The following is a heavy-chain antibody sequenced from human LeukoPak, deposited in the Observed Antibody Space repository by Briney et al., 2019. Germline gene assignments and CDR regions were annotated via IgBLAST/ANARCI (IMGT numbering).Heavy chain of an antibody. V-gene: IGHV3-23*01. Sequence: PGGSLRLSCAASGFTFRSYAMSWVRQAPGKGLEWVSAISGSGSTYYADSVKGRFTISRDNSKNTLYLQMNSLRAEDTAVYYCAKSHYYDSSGYVDYWGQGTLVIVSS. CDR3: AKSHYYDSSGYVDY. CDR2: ISGSGST. CDR1: GFTFRSYA. D-gene: IGHD3-22*01. J-gene: IGHJ4*02.